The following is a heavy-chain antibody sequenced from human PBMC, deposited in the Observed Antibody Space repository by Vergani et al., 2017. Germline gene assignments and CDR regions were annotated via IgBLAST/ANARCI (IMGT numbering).Heavy chain of an antibody. J-gene: IGHJ1*01. D-gene: IGHD1-1*01. CDR3: ATKSCGTPGCQIGYFRE. V-gene: IGHV3-30*03. CDR2: ISYDGTQK. CDR1: GFTSSYYG. Sequence: QVHLVESGGGVVQPVRSLRLSCVVSGFTSSYYGMHWVRQAPGKGLEWVAVISYDGTQKYYADSVKGRFTISRDNSKSTLYLQMNSLRTEDTSVYYCATKSCGTPGCQIGYFREWGQGTLVTGSS.